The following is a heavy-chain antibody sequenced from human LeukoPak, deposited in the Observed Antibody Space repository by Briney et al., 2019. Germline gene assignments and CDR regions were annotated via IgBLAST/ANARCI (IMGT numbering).Heavy chain of an antibody. V-gene: IGHV3-9*01. J-gene: IGHJ4*02. CDR3: AKSYSSGWYLPGY. CDR2: ISWNSGST. D-gene: IGHD6-19*01. CDR1: GFTFDDYA. Sequence: PGRSLRLSCAASGFTFDDYAMHWVRQAPGKGLEWVSGISWNSGSTGYADSVKGRFTISRDNAKNSLYLQMNSLRAEDTALYYCAKSYSSGWYLPGYWGQGTLVTVSS.